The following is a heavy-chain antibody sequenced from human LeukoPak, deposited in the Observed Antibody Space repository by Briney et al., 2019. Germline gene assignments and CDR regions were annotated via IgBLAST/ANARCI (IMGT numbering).Heavy chain of an antibody. J-gene: IGHJ4*02. CDR3: ARDQDQNILTGYYNVIGY. D-gene: IGHD3-9*01. V-gene: IGHV1-46*01. CDR2: INPSGGST. CDR1: GYTFTSCY. Sequence: ASVKVSCKASGYTFTSCYMHWVRQAPGQGLEWMGIINPSGGSTSYAQKFQGRVTMTRDTSTSTVYMELSSLRSEDAAVYYCARDQDQNILTGYYNVIGYWGQGTLVTVSS.